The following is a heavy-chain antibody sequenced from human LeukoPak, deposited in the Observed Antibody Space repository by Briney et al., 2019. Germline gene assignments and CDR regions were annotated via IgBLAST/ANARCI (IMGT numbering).Heavy chain of an antibody. CDR1: GASFNIYY. Sequence: SETLSLTCTVSGASFNIYYWSWIRQPPGKGLEWIGYIYYSGSTNYNPSLKSRLTISVDTSTNPFSLNLRSVTAADTAVYYCARGGFSGGILRYFDLWGRGTLVTVSS. J-gene: IGHJ2*01. D-gene: IGHD2-15*01. CDR2: IYYSGST. CDR3: ARGGFSGGILRYFDL. V-gene: IGHV4-59*01.